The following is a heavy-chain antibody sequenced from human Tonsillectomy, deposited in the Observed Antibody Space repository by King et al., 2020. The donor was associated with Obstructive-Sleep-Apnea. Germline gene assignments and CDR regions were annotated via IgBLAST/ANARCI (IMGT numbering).Heavy chain of an antibody. Sequence: VQLVEAGGGLVQPGGSLRLSCASSGCTFSSYWMSWVRQAPGKGLEGVSIIKQDGSGKYYVDSVKGRFTNPRDNAKNSRYLQMNSLRAEDTAVYYWAWGNYPYWGQGTLVTVSS. V-gene: IGHV3-7*03. CDR3: AWGNYPY. CDR2: IKQDGSGK. CDR1: GCTFSSYW. D-gene: IGHD1-7*01. J-gene: IGHJ4*02.